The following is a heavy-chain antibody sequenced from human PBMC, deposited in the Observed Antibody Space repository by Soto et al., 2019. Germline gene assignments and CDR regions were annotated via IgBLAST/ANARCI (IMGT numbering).Heavy chain of an antibody. CDR3: AKDVSGSGSSPYFDS. CDR2: LSSSRVST. CDR1: GFTFNNYA. D-gene: IGHD3-10*01. V-gene: IGHV3-23*01. J-gene: IGHJ4*02. Sequence: EVQLLESGGGLVQPGGSLRLSCAASGFTFNNYAMHWVRQAPGTGLEWVSALSSSRVSTYYADSVKGRFTISRDNSKNTLYLQMIRLRAEDTALYYCAKDVSGSGSSPYFDSWGQGTLVTVSS.